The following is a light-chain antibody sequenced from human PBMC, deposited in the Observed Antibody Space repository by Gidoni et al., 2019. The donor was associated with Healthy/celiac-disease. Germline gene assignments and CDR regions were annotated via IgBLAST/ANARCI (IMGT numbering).Light chain of an antibody. J-gene: IGLJ2*01. CDR3: QSYDSSLGVV. CDR1: SSNIGAGYD. CDR2: GNS. Sequence: QSVLTQPPSVSRAPGQRVTISCNGSSSNIGAGYDVHCYQQVPGTAPKLLINGNSNRPSGVPDRFSGSKSGTSASLAITGLQAEDEADYYCQSYDSSLGVVFGGGTKLTVL. V-gene: IGLV1-40*01.